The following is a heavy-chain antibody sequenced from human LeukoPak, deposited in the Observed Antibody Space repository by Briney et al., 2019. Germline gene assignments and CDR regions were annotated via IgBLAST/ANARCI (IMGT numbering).Heavy chain of an antibody. CDR2: ISGSGGST. V-gene: IGHV3-23*01. D-gene: IGHD5-12*01. CDR1: GFTFSSYA. CDR3: AKDPYRASSGLVDY. Sequence: GGSLRLSCAASGFTFSSYAMTWVRQAPGKGLEWVSGISGSGGSTYYAESVKGRFTISRDNSKNTLYLQMNSLRAEDTAVYYCAKDPYRASSGLVDYWGQGTLVTVSS. J-gene: IGHJ4*02.